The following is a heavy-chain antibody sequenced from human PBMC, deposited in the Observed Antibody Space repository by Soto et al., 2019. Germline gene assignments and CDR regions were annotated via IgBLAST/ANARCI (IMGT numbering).Heavy chain of an antibody. CDR1: GFTFSSYW. V-gene: IGHV3-74*01. J-gene: IGHJ6*02. CDR3: AFPYNSEGYYYYYGMDV. CDR2: INSDGSST. D-gene: IGHD1-20*01. Sequence: GGSLRLSCAASGFTFSSYWMLWVRQAPGKGLVWVSRINSDGSSTSYADSVKGRFTISRDNAKNTLYLQMNSLRAEDTAVYYCAFPYNSEGYYYYYGMDVWGQGTTVTVSS.